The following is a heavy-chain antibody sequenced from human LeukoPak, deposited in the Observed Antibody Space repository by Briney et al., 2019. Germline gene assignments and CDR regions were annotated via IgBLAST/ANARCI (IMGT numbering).Heavy chain of an antibody. J-gene: IGHJ4*02. CDR2: VYYSGTT. V-gene: IGHV4-39*01. D-gene: IGHD3-3*01. CDR3: ARGHRGTIFGVVIYGQYYFDY. Sequence: SETLSLTCTVSGGSISNSRFYCGWIRQPRGKGLEWIANVYYSGTTYYNPPLKSRVTISVDTSRNQFSLKLTSVTAADTAVYYCARGHRGTIFGVVIYGQYYFDYWGQGTLVTVSS. CDR1: GGSISNSRFY.